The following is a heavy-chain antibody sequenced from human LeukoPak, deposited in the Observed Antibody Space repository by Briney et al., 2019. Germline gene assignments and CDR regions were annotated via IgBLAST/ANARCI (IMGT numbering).Heavy chain of an antibody. CDR3: AREDSGISDDAFDI. Sequence: SETLSLTCTVSGGSISSYYWGWIRQPPGKGLEWIGSVYYTGSTYHNPSLKSRVTMSVDTSRNQFSLRLSSVTAADTAMYYCAREDSGISDDAFDIWGQGTMVTISS. D-gene: IGHD1-26*01. J-gene: IGHJ3*02. CDR2: VYYTGST. V-gene: IGHV4-39*07. CDR1: GGSISSYY.